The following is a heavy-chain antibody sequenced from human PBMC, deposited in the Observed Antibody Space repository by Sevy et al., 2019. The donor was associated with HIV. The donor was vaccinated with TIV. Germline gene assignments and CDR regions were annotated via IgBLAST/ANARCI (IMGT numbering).Heavy chain of an antibody. CDR2: INQDGSEK. D-gene: IGHD3-22*01. CDR1: RFTFSSYW. V-gene: IGHV3-7*01. J-gene: IGHJ6*02. Sequence: GGSLRLSCAASRFTFSSYWMSWVRQAPGKGLEWVANINQDGSEKYHLDSVKGRFTISRDNAKNSLYLQMSSLRAEDSSVYFCARASSIYYDRGYFYAMDVWGQGTTVTVSS. CDR3: ARASSIYYDRGYFYAMDV.